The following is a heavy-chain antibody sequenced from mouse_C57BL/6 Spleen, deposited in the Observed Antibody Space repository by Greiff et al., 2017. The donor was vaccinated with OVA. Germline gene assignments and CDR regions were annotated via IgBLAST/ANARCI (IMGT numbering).Heavy chain of an antibody. CDR2: ISDGGSYT. D-gene: IGHD2-12*01. CDR1: GFTFSSYA. J-gene: IGHJ2*01. Sequence: VQRVESGGGLVKPGGSLQLSCAASGFTFSSYAMSWVRQTPEKRLEWVATISDGGSYTYYPDNVKGRFTISRDNAKNNLYLQMSHLKSEDTAMYYCARDRVYDEGYYFDYWGQGTTLTVSS. CDR3: ARDRVYDEGYYFDY. V-gene: IGHV5-4*01.